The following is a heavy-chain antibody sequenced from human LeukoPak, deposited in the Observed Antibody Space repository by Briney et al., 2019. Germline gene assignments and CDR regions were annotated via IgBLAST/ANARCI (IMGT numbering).Heavy chain of an antibody. V-gene: IGHV3-48*02. D-gene: IGHD6-19*01. CDR1: GFTFSSYS. CDR2: ISSSSSTI. CDR3: MIIAVAEETGMDV. Sequence: GGSLRLSCAASGFTFSSYSMNWVRQAPGKGLEWVSYISSSSSTIYYADSVKGRFTISRDNAKNSLYLQMNSLRDEDTAVYYCMIIAVAEETGMDVWGQGTTVTISS. J-gene: IGHJ6*02.